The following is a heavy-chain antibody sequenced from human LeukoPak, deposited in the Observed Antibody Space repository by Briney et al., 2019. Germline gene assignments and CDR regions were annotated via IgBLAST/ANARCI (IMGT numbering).Heavy chain of an antibody. CDR2: IYTSGST. D-gene: IGHD6-19*01. Sequence: YPSETLSLTCTVSGGSISSYYWSWIRQPAGKGLEWIGRIYTSGSTNYNPSLKSRVTISVDTSKNQFSLKLSSVTAADTAVYYCARDTIAVAVGGDAFDIWGQGTMVTVSS. CDR1: GGSISSYY. CDR3: ARDTIAVAVGGDAFDI. J-gene: IGHJ3*02. V-gene: IGHV4-4*07.